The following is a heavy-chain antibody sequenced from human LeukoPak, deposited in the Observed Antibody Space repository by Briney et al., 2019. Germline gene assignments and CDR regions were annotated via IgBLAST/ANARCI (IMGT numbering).Heavy chain of an antibody. J-gene: IGHJ4*02. D-gene: IGHD6-13*01. CDR1: GFTFDDHA. CDR3: AKVGRIAAD. V-gene: IGHV3-9*01. Sequence: PGRSLRLSCAASGFTFDDHAMHWVRQAPGKGLEWVSGISWNSGSIGYADSVKGRFTISRDNAKNSLYLQMNSLRAEDTALYYCAKVGRIAADWGQGTLVTVSS. CDR2: ISWNSGSI.